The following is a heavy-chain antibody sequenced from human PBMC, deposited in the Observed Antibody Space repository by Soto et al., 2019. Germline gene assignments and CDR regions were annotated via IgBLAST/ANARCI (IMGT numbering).Heavy chain of an antibody. CDR3: ASSREATYPQRY. V-gene: IGHV3-66*01. D-gene: IGHD5-12*01. CDR1: GFTVSSNY. Sequence: EVQLVESGGGLVQPGGSLRLSCAASGFTVSSNYMSWVRQAPGKGLEWVSVIYSGGSTYYADSVKGRFTISRDNSKNTLYPQMNSLRAEDTAVYYCASSREATYPQRYWGQGTLVTVSS. CDR2: IYSGGST. J-gene: IGHJ4*02.